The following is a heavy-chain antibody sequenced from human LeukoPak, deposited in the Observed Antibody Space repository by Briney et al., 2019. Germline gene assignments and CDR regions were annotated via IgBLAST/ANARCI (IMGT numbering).Heavy chain of an antibody. D-gene: IGHD3-22*01. Sequence: GGSLRLSCAASGFTFSSYSMNWVRQAPGKGLEWVSSISSGSRYIYYGDSVKGRFTISRDNAKNSLCLQMNSLRAEDTAVYYCARDVHYDSSGYYFRNDAFDIWGQGTVVTVSS. CDR3: ARDVHYDSSGYYFRNDAFDI. CDR2: ISSGSRYI. CDR1: GFTFSSYS. V-gene: IGHV3-21*01. J-gene: IGHJ3*02.